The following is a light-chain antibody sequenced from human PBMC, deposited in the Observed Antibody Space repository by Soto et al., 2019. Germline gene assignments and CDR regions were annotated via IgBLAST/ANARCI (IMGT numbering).Light chain of an antibody. Sequence: DIQMTQSPSSLSASVGDRFTITCRASQSIISYVNWYQQKPGKAPKLLIYAASSLQSGVPSRFSGSGSGTDFTLTISSLQPEDFATYYCQQSYSTPWTFGQGTKVEIK. J-gene: IGKJ1*01. CDR2: AAS. CDR3: QQSYSTPWT. CDR1: QSIISY. V-gene: IGKV1-39*01.